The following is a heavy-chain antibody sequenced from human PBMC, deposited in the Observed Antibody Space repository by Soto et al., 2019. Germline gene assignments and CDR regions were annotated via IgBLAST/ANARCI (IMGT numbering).Heavy chain of an antibody. CDR1: GGTFSSYA. D-gene: IGHD6-13*01. Sequence: QVQLVQSGAEVKKPGSSVKVSCKASGGTFSSYAISWVRQAPGQGLEWMGGIIPIFGTANYAQKFQCRVTIXXDXAXXTAYMELSSLRSEDTAVYYCARGGRGIAAAGRLDVWGQGTTVTVSS. CDR3: ARGGRGIAAAGRLDV. J-gene: IGHJ6*02. CDR2: IIPIFGTA. V-gene: IGHV1-69*12.